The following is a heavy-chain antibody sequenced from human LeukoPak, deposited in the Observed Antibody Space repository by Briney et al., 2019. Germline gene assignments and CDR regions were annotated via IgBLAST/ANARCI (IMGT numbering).Heavy chain of an antibody. D-gene: IGHD3-10*01. CDR3: ARAGQEWFGELGFDQ. J-gene: IGHJ4*02. CDR2: IKQDGSEK. CDR1: GFSSSRYW. Sequence: QPGGSLRLSCAASGFSSSRYWMSWVRQAPGKGLEWVANIKQDGSEKNYVESVKGRFTISRDNAKNSLYLQTNSLRAEDTAVYYCARAGQEWFGELGFDQWGQGTLVIVSS. V-gene: IGHV3-7*01.